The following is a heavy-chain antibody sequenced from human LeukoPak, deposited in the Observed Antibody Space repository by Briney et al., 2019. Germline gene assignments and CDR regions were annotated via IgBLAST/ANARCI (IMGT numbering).Heavy chain of an antibody. J-gene: IGHJ4*02. D-gene: IGHD3-22*01. CDR2: ISAYNGNT. Sequence: ASVKVSCKASGYTFTSYGISWVRQAPGQGLEWMGWISAYNGNTNYAQKPQGRVTMTTDTSTSTAYMELRSLRSDDTAVYYCGRGYYDSSGYFVQAFDYWGQGTLVTVSS. CDR1: GYTFTSYG. V-gene: IGHV1-18*01. CDR3: GRGYYDSSGYFVQAFDY.